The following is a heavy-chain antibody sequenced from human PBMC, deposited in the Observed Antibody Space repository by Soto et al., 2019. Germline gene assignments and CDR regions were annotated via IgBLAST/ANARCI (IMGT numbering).Heavy chain of an antibody. CDR1: GLSLSTSGVG. CDR3: AHRRRYSSSWYAGFDY. J-gene: IGHJ4*02. Sequence: QITLKESGPTLVKPTQTLTLTCTFSGLSLSTSGVGAGWIRQPPGKALEWLALIYWDDDKRYSPSLKSRLTITKDTSKNQVVLTMTNMDPVDTATYYCAHRRRYSSSWYAGFDYWGQGTLVTVSS. CDR2: IYWDDDK. D-gene: IGHD6-13*01. V-gene: IGHV2-5*02.